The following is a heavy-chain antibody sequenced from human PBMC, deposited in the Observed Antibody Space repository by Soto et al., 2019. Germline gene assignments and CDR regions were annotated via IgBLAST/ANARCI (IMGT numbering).Heavy chain of an antibody. V-gene: IGHV3-23*01. CDR1: GFIFSTNG. CDR2: ITSTGST. J-gene: IGHJ6*02. D-gene: IGHD3-10*01. Sequence: PGGSLRLSCAASGFIFSTNGMSWVRQAPGKGLEWVSSITSTGSTYYADSVKGRFTLSRDNSKNTMFLQMNSLRVDDTAVYFCAKGVLSFHYGMEVWGQGTTVTVSS. CDR3: AKGVLSFHYGMEV.